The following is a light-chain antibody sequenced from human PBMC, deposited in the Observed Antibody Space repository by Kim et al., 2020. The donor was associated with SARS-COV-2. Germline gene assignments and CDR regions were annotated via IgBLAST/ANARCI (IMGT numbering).Light chain of an antibody. V-gene: IGLV2-11*01. J-gene: IGLJ2*01. CDR2: DGS. CDR1: SSDVGGDKY. Sequence: QAVTIHCTGTSSDVGGDKYVACFQQHPGKDPKPIIYDGSKRPSGVPDRFAGSKSGNTASLTISGLQAEYEAEYYCCSYAGSYSLVFGGGTQLTVL. CDR3: CSYAGSYSLV.